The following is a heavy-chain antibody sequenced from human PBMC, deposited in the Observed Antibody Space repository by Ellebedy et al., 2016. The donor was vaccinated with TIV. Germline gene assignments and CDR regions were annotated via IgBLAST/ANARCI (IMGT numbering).Heavy chain of an antibody. CDR3: ATWQNSGSYPPHVYYYYYGMDV. D-gene: IGHD1-26*01. CDR1: GFTFSSYA. CDR2: ISYDGSNK. J-gene: IGHJ6*02. V-gene: IGHV3-30-3*01. Sequence: GGSLRLSXAASGFTFSSYAMHWVRQAPGKGLEWVAVISYDGSNKYYADSVKGRFTISRDNSKNTLYLQMNSLRAEDTAVYYCATWQNSGSYPPHVYYYYYGMDVWGQGTTVTVSS.